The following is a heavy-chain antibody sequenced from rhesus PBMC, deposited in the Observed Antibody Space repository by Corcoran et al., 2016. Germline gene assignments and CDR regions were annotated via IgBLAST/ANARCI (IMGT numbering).Heavy chain of an antibody. Sequence: EVQLVQSGAEIKKPGASVEISCKASGYTFTDYYLHWVRQAPGKGLEWMGRVDPDDGEAIHAQKVQARRTITADTTTDTAYMELSSLRAEDTAVYYCGAAGGVWHWGQGVLVTVSS. V-gene: IGHV1-111*02. J-gene: IGHJ4*01. CDR2: VDPDDGEA. CDR1: GYTFTDYY. CDR3: GAAGGVWH. D-gene: IGHD6-31*01.